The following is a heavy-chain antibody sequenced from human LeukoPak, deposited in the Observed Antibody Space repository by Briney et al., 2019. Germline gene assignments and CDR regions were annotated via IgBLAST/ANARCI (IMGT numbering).Heavy chain of an antibody. J-gene: IGHJ4*02. CDR2: INHSGST. CDR3: ARAEINDYSRY. V-gene: IGHV4-34*01. Sequence: PSETLSLTCAVYGGSFSGYYWSWIGQPPGKGLEWIGEINHSGSTNYNPSLKSRVSLSIDTSKNQFSLKLTSVTAADTAVYYCARAEINDYSRYWGQGIPVIVSS. CDR1: GGSFSGYY. D-gene: IGHD4-11*01.